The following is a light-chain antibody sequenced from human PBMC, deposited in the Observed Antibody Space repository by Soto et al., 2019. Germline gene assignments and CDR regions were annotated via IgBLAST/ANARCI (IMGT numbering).Light chain of an antibody. CDR2: RDN. Sequence: QCVLTQPPSGSGTPGQRVAISCSGGSSDIGSNPVNWYLHLPGAAPKLLIYRDNQRPSGVPDRFSGSKSGTSASLTISGLQSEDEADYFCSAWDDNIYGPVFGGGTKLTVL. CDR1: SSDIGSNP. J-gene: IGLJ2*01. CDR3: SAWDDNIYGPV. V-gene: IGLV1-44*01.